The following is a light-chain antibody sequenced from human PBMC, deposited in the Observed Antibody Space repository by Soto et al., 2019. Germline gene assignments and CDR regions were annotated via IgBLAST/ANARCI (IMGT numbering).Light chain of an antibody. Sequence: EIVMTQSPATLSVSPGERATLSCRASQSVTSNLAWYQQDPGQAPRLLMYGASSRVTDIPARFSGSGSGTEFTLTISSLQSEDFAIYYCQQYNDWAPTFGQGTKVDI. CDR1: QSVTSN. CDR2: GAS. CDR3: QQYNDWAPT. J-gene: IGKJ1*01. V-gene: IGKV3-15*01.